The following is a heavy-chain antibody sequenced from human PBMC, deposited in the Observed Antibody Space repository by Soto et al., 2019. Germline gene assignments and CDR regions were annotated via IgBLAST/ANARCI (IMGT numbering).Heavy chain of an antibody. CDR2: IIPILGIA. V-gene: IGHV1-69*02. D-gene: IGHD2-2*01. Sequence: QVQLVQSGAEVKKPGSSVKVSCKASGGTFSSYTISWVRQAPGQGLEWMGRIIPILGIANYAQKFQGRVTITADKSTSTAYMELSSLRSEDTAVYYCASGVVQAAYGMDVWGQGTTVTGSS. CDR3: ASGVVQAAYGMDV. J-gene: IGHJ6*02. CDR1: GGTFSSYT.